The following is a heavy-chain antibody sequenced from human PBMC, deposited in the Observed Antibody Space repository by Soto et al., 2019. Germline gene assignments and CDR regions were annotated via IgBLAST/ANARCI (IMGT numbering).Heavy chain of an antibody. CDR2: IKEDGSEI. Sequence: GGSLRLSCVASGITLNNFLMHWVRQAPGEGLEWVASIKEDGSEIYYVDSVKGRFTVSRDNAQNSLYLQMNSLRAEDMGVYYCARGGVVFRGVIVYWGRGTLVTVSS. V-gene: IGHV3-7*05. J-gene: IGHJ4*02. CDR1: GITLNNFL. D-gene: IGHD3-10*01. CDR3: ARGGVVFRGVIVY.